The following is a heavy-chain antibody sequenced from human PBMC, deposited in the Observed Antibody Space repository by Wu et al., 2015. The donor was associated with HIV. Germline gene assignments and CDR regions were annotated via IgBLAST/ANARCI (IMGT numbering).Heavy chain of an antibody. Sequence: QVQLVQSGAEVKKPGSSVKVSCKASGDTFSSYAISWVRQAPGQGLEWMGRIIPIFGTASYAQKFQGRVTIIADESTSTAYMELSSLRSEDTAVYYCAREFYGSGKNWFDPWAREPSVTVAS. CDR1: GDTFSSYA. CDR2: IIPIFGTA. J-gene: IGHJ5*02. D-gene: IGHD3-10*01. CDR3: AREFYGSGKNWFDP. V-gene: IGHV1-69*13.